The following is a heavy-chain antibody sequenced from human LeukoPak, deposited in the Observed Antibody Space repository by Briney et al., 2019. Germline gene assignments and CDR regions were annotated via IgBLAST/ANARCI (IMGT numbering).Heavy chain of an antibody. J-gene: IGHJ6*04. Sequence: GGSLRLSCAACGFTFSDYYMSWLRRARGEGLEGVSYISSSGSTIYYADSVKGRFTISRDNAKNSLYLQMNSLRAEATAVYYCAELGITMIGGVWGKGTTVTISS. CDR1: GFTFSDYY. V-gene: IGHV3-11*04. D-gene: IGHD3-10*02. CDR2: ISSSGSTI. CDR3: AELGITMIGGV.